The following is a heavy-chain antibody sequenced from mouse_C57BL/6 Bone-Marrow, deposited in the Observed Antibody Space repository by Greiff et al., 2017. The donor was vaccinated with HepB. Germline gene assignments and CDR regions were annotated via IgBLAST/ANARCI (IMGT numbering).Heavy chain of an antibody. V-gene: IGHV5-4*01. CDR2: ISDGGSYT. D-gene: IGHD1-1*01. CDR1: GFTFSSYA. CDR3: ARAPYGSSEAWFAY. Sequence: EVQLKESGGGLVKPGGSLKLSCAASGFTFSSYAMSWVRQTPEKRLEWVATISDGGSYTYYPDNVKGRFTISRDNAKNNLYLQMSQLKSEDTAMYYCARAPYGSSEAWFAYWGQGTLVTVSA. J-gene: IGHJ3*01.